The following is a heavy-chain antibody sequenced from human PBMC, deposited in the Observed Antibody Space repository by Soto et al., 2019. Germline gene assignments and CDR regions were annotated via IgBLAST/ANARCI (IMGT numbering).Heavy chain of an antibody. J-gene: IGHJ5*02. V-gene: IGHV4-31*03. D-gene: IGHD6-6*01. CDR1: GGSISSGGYY. Sequence: SETLSLTCTVSGGSISSGGYYWSWIRQHPGKGLEWIGYIYYSGSTYYNPSLKSRVTISVDTSKNQFSLKLSSVTAADTAVYYCERAYLSSYLSPWGQGTLVTVSS. CDR3: ERAYLSSYLSP. CDR2: IYYSGST.